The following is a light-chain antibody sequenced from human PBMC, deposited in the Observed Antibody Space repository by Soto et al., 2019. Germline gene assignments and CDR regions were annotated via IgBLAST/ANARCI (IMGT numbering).Light chain of an antibody. CDR2: KAS. CDR3: QQYNTYRA. J-gene: IGKJ1*01. V-gene: IGKV1-5*03. Sequence: DIQMTQSPSNLSASVGDRVTITCRASQSIGSWLAWQQQKPGKAPKLLIYKASTLESGVPSRFSGSGSGTEFTLTISSLQPDDFATYYCQQYNTYRAFGQGTKV. CDR1: QSIGSW.